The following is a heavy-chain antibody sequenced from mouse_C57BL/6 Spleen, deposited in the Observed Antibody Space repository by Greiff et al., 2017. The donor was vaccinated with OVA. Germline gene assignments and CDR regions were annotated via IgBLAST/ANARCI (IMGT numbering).Heavy chain of an antibody. V-gene: IGHV1-54*01. Sequence: VQLQQSGAELVRPGTSVKVSCKASGYAFTNYLLEWVKQRPGQGLEWIGVINPGSGGTNYNEKFKGKATLTADKSSSTAYMQLSSLTSEDSAVYFCARERGFYWGQGTTLTVSS. CDR3: ARERGFY. CDR1: GYAFTNYL. J-gene: IGHJ2*01. CDR2: INPGSGGT.